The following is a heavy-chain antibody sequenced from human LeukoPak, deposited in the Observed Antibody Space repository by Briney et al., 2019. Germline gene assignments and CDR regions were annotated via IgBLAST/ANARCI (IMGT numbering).Heavy chain of an antibody. CDR1: GYSFSNYW. CDR3: ARPSNSGYDY. Sequence: GESLKISCKASGYSFSNYWIDWVRQMPGKGLEWMGIIYPGDSDTRYSPSFQGQVTISADKSISTAYLQWSSLKASDTAMYYCARPSNSGYDYWGQGALVTVSS. J-gene: IGHJ4*02. D-gene: IGHD5-12*01. CDR2: IYPGDSDT. V-gene: IGHV5-51*01.